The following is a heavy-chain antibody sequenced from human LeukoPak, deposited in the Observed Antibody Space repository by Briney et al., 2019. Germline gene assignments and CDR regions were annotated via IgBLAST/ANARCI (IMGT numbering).Heavy chain of an antibody. J-gene: IGHJ4*02. V-gene: IGHV3-66*01. D-gene: IGHD2-15*01. CDR2: IYSGGST. CDR1: GFTVNSNY. CDR3: ASGGRQLPQFDY. Sequence: GGSLRLSCAASGFTVNSNYMSWVRQAPGKGLERVSVIYSGGSTYYADSVKGRFTIPRDNSKNTLYLQMSSLRAEDTAVYYCASGGRQLPQFDYWGQGTLVTVSS.